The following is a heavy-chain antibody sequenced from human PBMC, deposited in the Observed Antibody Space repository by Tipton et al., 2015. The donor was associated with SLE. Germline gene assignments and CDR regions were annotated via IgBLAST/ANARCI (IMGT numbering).Heavy chain of an antibody. CDR3: ASGILTGNAAFDI. CDR1: GDSIRSNN. V-gene: IGHV4-59*12. CDR2: VYYSGGT. J-gene: IGHJ3*02. Sequence: TLSLTCTVSGDSIRSNNWSWLRQPPGKGLEWIGYVYYSGGTNYNSSFNSRVTMSVDTSMNQLSLKLSSVTAADTAVYYCASGILTGNAAFDIWGPGTMVTVS. D-gene: IGHD3-9*01.